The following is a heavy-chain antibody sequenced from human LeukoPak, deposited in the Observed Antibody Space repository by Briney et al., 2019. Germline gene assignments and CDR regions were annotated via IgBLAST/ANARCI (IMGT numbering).Heavy chain of an antibody. D-gene: IGHD5-12*01. V-gene: IGHV1-69*13. Sequence: SVKVSCKASRGTFSSYAISWVRQAPGQGLEWMGGIIPIFGTANYAQKFQGRVTITADESTTTAYMELSSLRSEDTAVYYCASPAAGYSGYDHYFDYWGQGTLVTVSS. CDR2: IIPIFGTA. CDR1: RGTFSSYA. J-gene: IGHJ4*02. CDR3: ASPAAGYSGYDHYFDY.